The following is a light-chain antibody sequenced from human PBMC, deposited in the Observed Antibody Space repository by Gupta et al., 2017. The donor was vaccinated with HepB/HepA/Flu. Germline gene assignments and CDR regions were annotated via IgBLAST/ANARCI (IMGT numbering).Light chain of an antibody. CDR3: QQYNNWPPLT. J-gene: IGKJ4*01. Sequence: VMTQSLATLSLYPGERATLSCRASQNVYNSLAWYQQQPVQAPRLLLYGTSTRATGSPAKFSGDGSGTEFTLSISSRQSEDSAIYYCQQYNNWPPLTFGGGTRVEI. CDR2: GTS. CDR1: QNVYNS. V-gene: IGKV3-15*01.